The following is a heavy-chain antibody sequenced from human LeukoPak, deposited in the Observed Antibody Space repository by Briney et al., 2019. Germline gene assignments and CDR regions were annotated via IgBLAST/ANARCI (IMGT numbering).Heavy chain of an antibody. V-gene: IGHV3-23*01. Sequence: GGSLRLSCAASGFTFSSYAMSWVRQAPGKGLEWVSAISGSGGSTYYADSVKGRFTISRDNSKNTLYLQMNSLRAEDTAVYYCARYIPKYSSGRGYFDYWGQGTLVTVSS. CDR1: GFTFSSYA. CDR3: ARYIPKYSSGRGYFDY. D-gene: IGHD6-19*01. J-gene: IGHJ4*02. CDR2: ISGSGGST.